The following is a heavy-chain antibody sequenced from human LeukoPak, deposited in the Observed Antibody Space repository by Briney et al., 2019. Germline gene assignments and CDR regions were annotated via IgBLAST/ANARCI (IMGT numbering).Heavy chain of an antibody. V-gene: IGHV3-23*01. Sequence: GGSLRLSCAASGFTFSSYAMSWVRQAPGKGLEWVSAISGSGGSTYYADSVRGRFTIPRDNSKNTLYLQMNSLRAEDTAVYYCAKDPPYCSGGSCYSWGQGTLVTVSS. D-gene: IGHD2-15*01. CDR3: AKDPPYCSGGSCYS. J-gene: IGHJ4*02. CDR1: GFTFSSYA. CDR2: ISGSGGST.